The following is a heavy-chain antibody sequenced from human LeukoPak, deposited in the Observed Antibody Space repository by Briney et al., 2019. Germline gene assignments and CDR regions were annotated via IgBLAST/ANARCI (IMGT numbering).Heavy chain of an antibody. V-gene: IGHV1-69*06. Sequence: SVKVSCKASGGTFSSYAISWVRQAPGQGLEWMGGIIPIFGTANYAQKFQGRVTITADKSTSTAYMELSSLRSEDTAVYYCAKDQRRYCSSTSCPVFDYWGQGTLVTVSS. CDR1: GGTFSSYA. CDR3: AKDQRRYCSSTSCPVFDY. D-gene: IGHD2-2*01. CDR2: IIPIFGTA. J-gene: IGHJ4*02.